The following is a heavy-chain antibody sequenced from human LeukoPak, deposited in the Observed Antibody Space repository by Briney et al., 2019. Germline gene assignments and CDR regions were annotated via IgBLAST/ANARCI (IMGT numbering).Heavy chain of an antibody. J-gene: IGHJ6*03. V-gene: IGHV4-39*01. Sequence: SETLSLTCTVSGGSISSSSYYWGWIRQPPGKGLEWIGSIYYSGSTYYNPSLKSRVTISVDTSKNQFSLKLRSVTAADTAVYYCSGRAFYYYYMDVWGKGTTVTVSS. CDR3: SGRAFYYYYMDV. CDR2: IYYSGST. D-gene: IGHD5-12*01. CDR1: GGSISSSSYY.